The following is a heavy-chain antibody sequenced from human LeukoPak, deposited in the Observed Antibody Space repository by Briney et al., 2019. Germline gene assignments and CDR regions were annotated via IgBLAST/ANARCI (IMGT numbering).Heavy chain of an antibody. D-gene: IGHD6-19*01. CDR2: ISYDGSNK. J-gene: IGHJ4*02. V-gene: IGHV3-30*19. Sequence: GGSLRLSCAASGFSFSTYGMHWVRQAPGKGLEWVAVISYDGSNKYYADSVKGRFTISRDNSKNTLYLQMSSLRPEDTAVYYCASPSSGWYNHYFDYWGQGTLVTVSS. CDR3: ASPSSGWYNHYFDY. CDR1: GFSFSTYG.